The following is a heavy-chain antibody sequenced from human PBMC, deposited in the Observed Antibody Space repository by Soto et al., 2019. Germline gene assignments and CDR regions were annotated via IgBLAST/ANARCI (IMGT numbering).Heavy chain of an antibody. J-gene: IGHJ4*02. D-gene: IGHD5-18*01. CDR2: ISYDGSLQ. CDR1: GFAFSSYG. CDR3: VSDRGYGHASVPYS. V-gene: IGHV3-30*03. Sequence: QAQLVESGGGVVQPGRSPRLSCAASGFAFSSYGMHWVRQAPGTGLEWVAVISYDGSLQHYADSVKGRFTISRDNSKNMVLLQISSLRAEDTAVYYCVSDRGYGHASVPYSWGQGTLVSVSS.